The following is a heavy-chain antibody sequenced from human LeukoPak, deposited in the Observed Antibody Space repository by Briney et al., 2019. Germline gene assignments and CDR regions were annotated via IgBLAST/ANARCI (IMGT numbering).Heavy chain of an antibody. D-gene: IGHD4-23*01. J-gene: IGHJ4*02. Sequence: PGGSLRLSCAASGFTFSSYGMHWVRQAPGKGLEWVAVIWYDGSNKYYADSVKGRFTISRDNSKNTLYLQMNSLRAEDTAVYYCAKGPVVTFFDYWGQGTLVTVSS. CDR3: AKGPVVTFFDY. V-gene: IGHV3-30*02. CDR1: GFTFSSYG. CDR2: IWYDGSNK.